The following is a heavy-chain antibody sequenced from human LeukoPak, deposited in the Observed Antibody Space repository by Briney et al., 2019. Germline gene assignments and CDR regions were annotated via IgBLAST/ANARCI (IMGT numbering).Heavy chain of an antibody. V-gene: IGHV3-74*01. Sequence: PGGSLRLSCAASGFTLSSYWMHWVRQAPGKGLVWVSRINSDGSSTGYADSVKGRSTISRDNAKNTLYLQMNSLRGEDTAVYYCARETLINVDAFDIWGQGTMVTVSS. D-gene: IGHD3-16*01. CDR2: INSDGSST. CDR3: ARETLINVDAFDI. J-gene: IGHJ3*02. CDR1: GFTLSSYW.